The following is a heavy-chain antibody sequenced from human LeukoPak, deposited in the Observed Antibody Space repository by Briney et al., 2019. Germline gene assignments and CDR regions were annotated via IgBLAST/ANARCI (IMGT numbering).Heavy chain of an antibody. J-gene: IGHJ3*01. Sequence: GGSLRLSCAASGFTFSGYWMIWVRQAPGKGLEWVANIKQDGSVNYYVDSVSGRFTISRDNAKNLLYLQMNRLRDEDTAVYYCVRDSGGYSSVWYDAFDVWGRGIKVTVSS. D-gene: IGHD6-19*01. V-gene: IGHV3-7*01. CDR2: IKQDGSVN. CDR1: GFTFSGYW. CDR3: VRDSGGYSSVWYDAFDV.